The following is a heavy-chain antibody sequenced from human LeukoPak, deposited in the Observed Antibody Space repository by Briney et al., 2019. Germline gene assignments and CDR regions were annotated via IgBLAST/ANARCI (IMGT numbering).Heavy chain of an antibody. CDR2: IYSGGST. Sequence: GGSLRLSCAASGFTVSSNYMSWVRQAPGKGLEWVSVIYSGGSTYYADSVKGRFTISRDNSKNTLYLQMSSLRAEDTAVYYCAKDVKSYYDSSGYYHFDYWGQGTLVTVSS. V-gene: IGHV3-53*01. CDR3: AKDVKSYYDSSGYYHFDY. D-gene: IGHD3-22*01. J-gene: IGHJ4*02. CDR1: GFTVSSNY.